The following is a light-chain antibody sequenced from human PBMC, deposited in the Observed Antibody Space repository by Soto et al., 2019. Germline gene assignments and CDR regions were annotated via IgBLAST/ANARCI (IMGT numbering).Light chain of an antibody. CDR3: QQYYSYPRS. CDR1: QDIAIY. CDR2: AAS. J-gene: IGKJ3*01. Sequence: IQLTQSPSSLSASVGDRVTITCRASQDIAIYLAWYQQKPGKAPKLLIYAASTLQSGVPSRFSGSGSGTDFTLTISCLQSEDFATYYCQQYYSYPRSFGPGTKVDIK. V-gene: IGKV1-9*01.